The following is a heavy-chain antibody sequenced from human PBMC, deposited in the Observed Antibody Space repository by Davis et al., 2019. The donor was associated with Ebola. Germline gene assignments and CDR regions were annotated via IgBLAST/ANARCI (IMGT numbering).Heavy chain of an antibody. Sequence: AASVKVSCKASGYTFTGYYMHWVRQAPGQGLEWMGRINPNSGGTNYAQKFQGRVTMTRDTSISTAYMELSRLRSDDTAVYYCAKDGAARRPYYYGMDVWGKGTTVTVSS. CDR2: INPNSGGT. CDR1: GYTFTGYY. J-gene: IGHJ6*04. V-gene: IGHV1-2*06. D-gene: IGHD6-6*01. CDR3: AKDGAARRPYYYGMDV.